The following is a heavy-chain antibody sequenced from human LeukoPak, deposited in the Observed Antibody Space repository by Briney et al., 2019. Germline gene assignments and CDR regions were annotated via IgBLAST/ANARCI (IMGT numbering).Heavy chain of an antibody. V-gene: IGHV1-2*02. CDR1: AYTFTGYY. CDR2: INPNSGGT. CDR3: ARARTRQGPDY. J-gene: IGHJ4*02. Sequence: ASVKVSCKASAYTFTGYYMHWVRQAPGQGLEWMGWINPNSGGTNYAQNFQGRVTMTRDTSISTAYMELSRLRSDDTAVYYCARARTRQGPDYWGQGTLVTVSS.